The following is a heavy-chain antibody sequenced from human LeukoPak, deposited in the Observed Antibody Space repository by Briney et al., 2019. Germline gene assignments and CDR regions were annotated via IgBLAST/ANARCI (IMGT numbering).Heavy chain of an antibody. V-gene: IGHV3-11*06. J-gene: IGHJ4*02. CDR3: ATMGEQIGKGYFDY. Sequence: KTGGSLRLSCAASGFTFSDCYMSWIRQAPGKGLEWVSYISSSSTYTNYADSVKGRFTISRDNAKNSVYLQMNSLRAEDTAVYYCATMGEQIGKGYFDYWGQGTLVTASS. D-gene: IGHD3-16*01. CDR1: GFTFSDCY. CDR2: ISSSSTYT.